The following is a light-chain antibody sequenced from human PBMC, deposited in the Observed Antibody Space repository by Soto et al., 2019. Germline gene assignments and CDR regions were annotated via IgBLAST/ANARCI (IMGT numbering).Light chain of an antibody. CDR3: QQYNYYWT. Sequence: DIQMTQSPPSLSASVGDRVTITCQASQDISNYLNWYQQKPGKAPKLLIYDASNLETGVPSRFSGSGSGTEFSLTISSLQADDFATYYCQQYNYYWTFGQGTKVDIK. CDR1: QDISNY. J-gene: IGKJ1*01. CDR2: DAS. V-gene: IGKV1-33*01.